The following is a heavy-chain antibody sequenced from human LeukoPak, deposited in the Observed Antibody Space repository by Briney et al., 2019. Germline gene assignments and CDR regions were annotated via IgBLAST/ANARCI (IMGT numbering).Heavy chain of an antibody. J-gene: IGHJ4*02. Sequence: GGSLRLSCAASGFTFSSYAMHWVRQAPGKGLEWVAVISYDGSNKYYADSVKGRFTISRDNSKNTLYLQMNSLRAEDTAVYYCARETVTRFDYWGQGTLVTVSS. V-gene: IGHV3-30-3*01. CDR2: ISYDGSNK. CDR1: GFTFSSYA. CDR3: ARETVTRFDY. D-gene: IGHD4-11*01.